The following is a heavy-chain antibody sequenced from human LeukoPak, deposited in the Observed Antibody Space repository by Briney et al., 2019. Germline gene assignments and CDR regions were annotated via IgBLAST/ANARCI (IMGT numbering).Heavy chain of an antibody. CDR2: ISYDGSNK. CDR1: GFTFSSYA. V-gene: IGHV3-30*04. Sequence: GGSLRLSCAASGFTFSSYAMHWVRQAPGKGLEWVAVISYDGSNKYYADSVKGRFTISRDNSKNTLYLQMNSLRAEDTAEYYCARDSQLDYWGQGTLVTVSS. D-gene: IGHD6-13*01. J-gene: IGHJ4*02. CDR3: ARDSQLDY.